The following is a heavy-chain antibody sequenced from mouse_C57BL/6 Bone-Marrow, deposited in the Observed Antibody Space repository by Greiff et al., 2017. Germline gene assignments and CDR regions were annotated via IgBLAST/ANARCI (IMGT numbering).Heavy chain of an antibody. Sequence: VQLQQSGAELARPGASVKLSCTASGSTFTSYGISWVKQRPGQGLEWIGEIYPRSGNTYYNEKFKGKATLTADKSSSTAYMELRSLTSEDSAIYFCATDYYDDGDDYGGQGNTLTVSS. CDR3: ATDYYDDGDDY. V-gene: IGHV1-81*01. J-gene: IGHJ2*01. CDR2: IYPRSGNT. D-gene: IGHD2-4*01. CDR1: GSTFTSYG.